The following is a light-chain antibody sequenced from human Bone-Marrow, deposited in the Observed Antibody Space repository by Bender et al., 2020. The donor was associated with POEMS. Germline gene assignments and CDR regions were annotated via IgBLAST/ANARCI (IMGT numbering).Light chain of an antibody. V-gene: IGLV2-14*03. CDR2: DVR. J-gene: IGLJ2*01. CDR3: CSYAGRNTVI. CDR1: ISDIGGYNY. Sequence: QSALTQPASVSGSLGQSITISCTGTISDIGGYNYVSWYQQHPGKVPKVLIYDVRSRPSGVSTRFSGSKSGNTASLTISGLQAEDEGEYYCCSYAGRNTVIFGGGTRGTVL.